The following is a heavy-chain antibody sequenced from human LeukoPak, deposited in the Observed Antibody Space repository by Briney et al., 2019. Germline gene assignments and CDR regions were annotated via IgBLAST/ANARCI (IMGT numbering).Heavy chain of an antibody. CDR1: GFTFSSYS. V-gene: IGHV3-21*04. CDR2: ISSSSTYI. D-gene: IGHD3-10*01. Sequence: GGSLRLSCAASGFTFSSYSMNWVRQAPGKGLEWVSSISSSSTYIYHVDSVKGRFTISRDNAKNSLYLQMNSLRAEDTAVYYCARCYTYGTTWFGGLDVWGQGTTVTVSS. J-gene: IGHJ6*02. CDR3: ARCYTYGTTWFGGLDV.